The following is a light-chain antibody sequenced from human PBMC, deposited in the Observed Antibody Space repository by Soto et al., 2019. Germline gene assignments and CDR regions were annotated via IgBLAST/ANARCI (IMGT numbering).Light chain of an antibody. CDR2: EVN. Sequence: QSVLTHPPSTSGSPGQSVTIACTGTSSDVGGYNYVSWYQQHPGKAPKLMIYEVNKRPSGVPDRFSGSKSGNTASLTVSGLQAEDEADYYCSSYAGSNNFVFGTGTKVTVL. CDR3: SSYAGSNNFV. V-gene: IGLV2-8*01. CDR1: SSDVGGYNY. J-gene: IGLJ1*01.